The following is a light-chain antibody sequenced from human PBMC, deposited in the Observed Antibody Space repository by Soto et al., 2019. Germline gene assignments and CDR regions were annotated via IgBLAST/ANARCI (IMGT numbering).Light chain of an antibody. V-gene: IGKV1-5*01. Sequence: DIQMTQSPSPLSAPVGDRVTIPGRASKSIISGLAWYQQKPGKAPKLLIYDASSLESGVPSRFSGSGSGTEFTLTISSLQPDDFATYYCQQYNSLLYTFGQGTKLEIK. CDR2: DAS. CDR3: QQYNSLLYT. CDR1: KSIISG. J-gene: IGKJ2*01.